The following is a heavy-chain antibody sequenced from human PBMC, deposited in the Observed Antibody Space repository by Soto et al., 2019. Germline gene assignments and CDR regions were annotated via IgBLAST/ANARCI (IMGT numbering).Heavy chain of an antibody. D-gene: IGHD3-16*01. CDR3: ATRLSVSYGPLFDQ. J-gene: IGHJ4*02. CDR2: ILHSGDNI. V-gene: IGHV3-48*03. CDR1: GFKFSSYE. Sequence: EVQLVESGGGLVQPGGSLTLACAGSGFKFSSYEMNWVRQAPGKGLEWLSFILHSGDNIYYADSIKGRFTISRDNAKNLLYLHMNSLRVEDTAIYYCATRLSVSYGPLFDQWGQGTLVTVSS.